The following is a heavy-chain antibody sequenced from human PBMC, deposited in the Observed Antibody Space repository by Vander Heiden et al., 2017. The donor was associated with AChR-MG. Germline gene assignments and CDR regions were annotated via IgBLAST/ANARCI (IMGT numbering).Heavy chain of an antibody. CDR2: INAGNGNT. CDR3: ARVLDTARGKVVGWFDP. Sequence: QVQLVQSGAEVKKPGASVKVSCKASGYTFTSYAMHWVRQAPGQRLEWMRWINAGNGNTKYSQKFQGRVTITRDTSASTAYMELSSLRSEDTAVYYCARVLDTARGKVVGWFDPWGQGTLVTVSS. V-gene: IGHV1-3*01. D-gene: IGHD5-18*01. CDR1: GYTFTSYA. J-gene: IGHJ5*02.